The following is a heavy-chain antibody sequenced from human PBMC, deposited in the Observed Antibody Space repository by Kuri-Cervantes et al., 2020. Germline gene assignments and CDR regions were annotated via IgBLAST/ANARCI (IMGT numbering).Heavy chain of an antibody. J-gene: IGHJ6*02. CDR3: AREYGSRGYYGMDV. CDR2: ISSSSSYI. D-gene: IGHD3-22*01. Sequence: GESLKISCAASGFTFSSYSMNWVRQAPGKGLEWVSSISSSSSYIYYADSVKGRFTISRDNAKNSLYLQMNSLRAEDTAVYYCAREYGSRGYYGMDVWGQGTTVTVSS. V-gene: IGHV3-21*01. CDR1: GFTFSSYS.